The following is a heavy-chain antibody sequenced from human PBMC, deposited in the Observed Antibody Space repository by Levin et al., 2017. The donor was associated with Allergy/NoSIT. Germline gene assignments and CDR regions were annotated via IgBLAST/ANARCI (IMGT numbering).Heavy chain of an antibody. D-gene: IGHD6-6*01. J-gene: IGHJ4*02. CDR1: GFTFSSYA. Sequence: RAGGSLRLSCAASGFTFSSYALSWVRQAPGKGLEWVSVISASGGSTDYADSVKGRFIISRDNSKNTLYLQMNSLRAEDTAVYYCAKGPYSSSSRGYYFDYWGQGTLVTVSS. CDR3: AKGPYSSSSRGYYFDY. V-gene: IGHV3-23*01. CDR2: ISASGGST.